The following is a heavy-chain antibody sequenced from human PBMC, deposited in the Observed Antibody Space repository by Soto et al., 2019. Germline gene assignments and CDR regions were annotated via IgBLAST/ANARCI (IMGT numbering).Heavy chain of an antibody. CDR2: ISSSSSYI. Sequence: EVQLVESGGGLVKPGGSLRLSCAASGFTFSTYSMNWVRQAPGKGLEWVSSISSSSSYIYYADSVKGRFTISRDNAKNSLYLQMNSLRAEDTAVYYRARDGGASSSDFDYWGQGTLVTVSS. V-gene: IGHV3-21*01. J-gene: IGHJ4*02. CDR1: GFTFSTYS. D-gene: IGHD6-13*01. CDR3: ARDGGASSSDFDY.